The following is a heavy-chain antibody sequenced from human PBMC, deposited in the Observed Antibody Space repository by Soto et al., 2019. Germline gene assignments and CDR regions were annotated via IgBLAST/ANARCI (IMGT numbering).Heavy chain of an antibody. J-gene: IGHJ6*02. V-gene: IGHV3-23*01. D-gene: IGHD3-9*01. CDR2: ISGSGGST. CDR1: GCTFSNYG. CDR3: AKSLGYDILTGYPGYYYGMDV. Sequence: GVPLRLSWAAAGCTFSNYGMSWVRQAQGKGLEWVSAISGSGGSTYYADSVKGRFTISRDNSKNTLYLQMNSLRAEDTAVYYCAKSLGYDILTGYPGYYYGMDVWGQGTTVTVSS.